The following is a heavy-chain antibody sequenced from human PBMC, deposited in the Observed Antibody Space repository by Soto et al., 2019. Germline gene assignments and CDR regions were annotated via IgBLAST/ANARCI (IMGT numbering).Heavy chain of an antibody. Sequence: QVQLVPSGAEVKKPGASVKVSCKASGYTFNTYDINWVRQAPGQGLEWMGWMNPNRGNRAYAQRFVGRVTLTTDNSISTAYMELNSLTSDDTAVYYCARGSSYFGSGSYCDYWGHGTLVTVSA. CDR3: ARGSSYFGSGSYCDY. CDR1: GYTFNTYD. V-gene: IGHV1-8*01. J-gene: IGHJ4*01. CDR2: MNPNRGNR. D-gene: IGHD3-10*01.